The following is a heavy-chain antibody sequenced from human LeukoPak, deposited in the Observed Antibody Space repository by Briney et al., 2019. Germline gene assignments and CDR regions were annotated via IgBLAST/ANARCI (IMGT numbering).Heavy chain of an antibody. CDR2: IKQDGSEK. V-gene: IGHV3-7*04. CDR1: GFTFSDYY. Sequence: GGSLRLSCAASGFTFSDYYMSWIRQAPGKGLEWVANIKQDGSEKYYVDSVKGRFTISRDNAKNSLYLQMNSLRAEDTAVYYCARGFTEYFRHWGQGTLVTVSS. CDR3: ARGFTEYFRH. J-gene: IGHJ1*01.